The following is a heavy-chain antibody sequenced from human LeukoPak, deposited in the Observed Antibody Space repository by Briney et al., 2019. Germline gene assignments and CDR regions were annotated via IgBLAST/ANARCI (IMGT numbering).Heavy chain of an antibody. V-gene: IGHV3-21*01. CDR3: ASSEGYGGTVTSDY. Sequence: GGSLRPSCAASGFTFSSYSMNWVRQAPGKGLEWVSSISSSSSYIYYADSVKGRFTISRDNAKNSLYLQMNSLRAEDTAVYYCASSEGYGGTVTSDYWGQGTLVTVSS. CDR2: ISSSSSYI. CDR1: GFTFSSYS. J-gene: IGHJ4*02. D-gene: IGHD4-17*01.